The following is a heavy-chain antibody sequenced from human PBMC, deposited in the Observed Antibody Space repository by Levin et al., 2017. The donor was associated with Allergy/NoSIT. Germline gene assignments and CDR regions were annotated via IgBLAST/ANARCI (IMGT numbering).Heavy chain of an antibody. CDR3: ANQLTRDYGSGSYYYPFDY. V-gene: IGHV3-23*01. CDR2: ISGSGGST. Sequence: GESLKISCAASGFTFSSYAMTWVRQAPGKGLEWVSAISGSGGSTYYADSVKGRFTISRDNSKNTLYLQMNSLRAEDTAVYYCANQLTRDYGSGSYYYPFDYWGQGTLVTVSS. D-gene: IGHD3-10*01. J-gene: IGHJ4*02. CDR1: GFTFSSYA.